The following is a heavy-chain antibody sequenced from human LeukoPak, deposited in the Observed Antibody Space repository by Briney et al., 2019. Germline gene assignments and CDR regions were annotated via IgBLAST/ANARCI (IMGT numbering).Heavy chain of an antibody. CDR1: GYTFTSYY. J-gene: IGHJ4*02. D-gene: IGHD3-22*01. V-gene: IGHV1-46*01. CDR2: INPSGGST. CDR3: ARGAYYDSSGYYYGYFDY. Sequence: AAVKVSCKASGYTFTSYYMHWVRQAPGQGLEWMGIINPSGGSTSYAQKFQGRVTMTRDMSTSTVYMELSSLRSEDTAVYYCARGAYYDSSGYYYGYFDYWGQGTLVTVSS.